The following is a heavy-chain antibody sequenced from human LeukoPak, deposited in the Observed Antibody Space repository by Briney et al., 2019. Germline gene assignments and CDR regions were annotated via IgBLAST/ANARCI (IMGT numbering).Heavy chain of an antibody. CDR1: GGSVSSRSYY. Sequence: SETLSLTCTVSGGSVSSRSYYWGWIRQPPGKGLEWIGSIYYSGSTYYNPSLKSRVTISVDTSKNQFSLKLSSVTAADTAVYYCARGKAYSSGWPPYYYYGMDVWSQGTTVTVSS. J-gene: IGHJ6*02. CDR2: IYYSGST. D-gene: IGHD6-19*01. V-gene: IGHV4-39*07. CDR3: ARGKAYSSGWPPYYYYGMDV.